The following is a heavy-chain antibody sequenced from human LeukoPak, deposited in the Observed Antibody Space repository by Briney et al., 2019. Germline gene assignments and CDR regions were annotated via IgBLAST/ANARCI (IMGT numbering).Heavy chain of an antibody. D-gene: IGHD5-18*01. J-gene: IGHJ3*02. Sequence: ASVKVSCKASGYTFTGYYMHWVRQAPGQGLEWMGWINPNSGGTNYAQKFQGRVTMTRDTSISTAYMELSRLRSDDTAVYYCARGGRGYSYGSDAFDIWGQGTMVTVSS. V-gene: IGHV1-2*02. CDR1: GYTFTGYY. CDR3: ARGGRGYSYGSDAFDI. CDR2: INPNSGGT.